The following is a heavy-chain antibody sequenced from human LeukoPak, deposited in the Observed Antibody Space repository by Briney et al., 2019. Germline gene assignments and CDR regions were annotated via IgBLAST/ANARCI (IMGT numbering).Heavy chain of an antibody. V-gene: IGHV4-59*01. CDR1: GGSISSYY. Sequence: PSETLSLTCTVSGGSISSYYWSWIRQPPGKGLEWIGYIYYSGGTNYNPSLKSRVTISVDTSKNQFSLKLSSVTAADTAVYYCARDSSGSYQLAEENAFDIWGQGTMVTVSS. J-gene: IGHJ3*02. CDR2: IYYSGGT. D-gene: IGHD1-26*01. CDR3: ARDSSGSYQLAEENAFDI.